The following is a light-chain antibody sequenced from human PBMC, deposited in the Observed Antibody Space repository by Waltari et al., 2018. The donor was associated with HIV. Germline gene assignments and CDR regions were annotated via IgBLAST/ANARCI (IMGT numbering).Light chain of an antibody. J-gene: IGLJ2*01. V-gene: IGLV3-1*01. CDR1: KLGGKY. CDR3: QAWDSSVV. CDR2: QDR. Sequence: SSELTQPPSVSVSPGRTASIPCSGDKLGGKYASWYQLKPGQSPVLVIFQDRQRPSGIPERFSGSNSGNTATLTISGTQAMDEADYYCQAWDSSVVFGGGTKLTVL.